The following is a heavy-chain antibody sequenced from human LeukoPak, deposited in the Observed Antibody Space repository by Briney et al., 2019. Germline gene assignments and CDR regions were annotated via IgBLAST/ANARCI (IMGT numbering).Heavy chain of an antibody. J-gene: IGHJ4*02. CDR3: ARDLYNYGYGGVFYY. V-gene: IGHV1-46*01. CDR1: GYTFTSYY. Sequence: ASVKVSCKASGYTFTSYYMHWVRQAPGQGLEWMGIINPSGGSTRYAQKYQGRVTMTRDTSTSTVYMEMSSLRSEDTAVYYCARDLYNYGYGGVFYYWGQGTLVTVSS. D-gene: IGHD5-18*01. CDR2: INPSGGST.